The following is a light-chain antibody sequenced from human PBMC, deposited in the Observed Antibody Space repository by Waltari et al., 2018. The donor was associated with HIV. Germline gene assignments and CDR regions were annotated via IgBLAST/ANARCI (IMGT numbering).Light chain of an antibody. Sequence: EVVMTQSPATLSVSPGERATLSCRASQSISNNLAWYQQKPRQAPRLLIYGASTGAAGIPARFSGSGSGTEFTLTISSLQSEDFAVYYCQQYNNWPELTFGGGTKVEIK. J-gene: IGKJ4*01. CDR2: GAS. CDR1: QSISNN. CDR3: QQYNNWPELT. V-gene: IGKV3-15*01.